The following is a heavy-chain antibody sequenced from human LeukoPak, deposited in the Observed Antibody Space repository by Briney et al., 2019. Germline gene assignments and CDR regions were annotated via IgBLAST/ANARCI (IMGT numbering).Heavy chain of an antibody. Sequence: SETLSLTCTVSGGSISSYYWSWIRQPPGKGLERIGYIYYSGSTNYNPSLKSRVTISVDTSKNQFSLKLSSVTAADTAVYYCARGGYSYGIDYWGQGTLVTVSS. V-gene: IGHV4-59*08. J-gene: IGHJ4*02. CDR3: ARGGYSYGIDY. D-gene: IGHD5-18*01. CDR2: IYYSGST. CDR1: GGSISSYY.